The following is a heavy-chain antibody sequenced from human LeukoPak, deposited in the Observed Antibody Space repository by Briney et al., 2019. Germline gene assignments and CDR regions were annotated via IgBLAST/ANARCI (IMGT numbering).Heavy chain of an antibody. CDR2: INAGNGNT. J-gene: IGHJ4*02. CDR1: GYTFTSYA. Sequence: ASVKVSCKASGYTFTSYAMHWVRQAPGQRLEWMGWINAGNGNTKYSQKFQGRVTITRDTSASTAYMELSRLRSDDTAVYYCARAMKYCSSTSCYTFDYWGQGTLVTVSS. V-gene: IGHV1-3*01. D-gene: IGHD2-2*02. CDR3: ARAMKYCSSTSCYTFDY.